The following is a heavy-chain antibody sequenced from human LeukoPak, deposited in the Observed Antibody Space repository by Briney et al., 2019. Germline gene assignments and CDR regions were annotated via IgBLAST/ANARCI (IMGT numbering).Heavy chain of an antibody. J-gene: IGHJ5*02. CDR1: GGSISGYY. Sequence: SETLSLTCTVSGGSISGYYWSWVRQSPEKGLESIGFIYSTGSTSYNPSLRSRVTISIDTSKNQFSLKLSSVTAADTAMYYCARNRYYYGSGNYGVPNWFGPWGQGTLVTVSS. D-gene: IGHD3-10*01. CDR3: ARNRYYYGSGNYGVPNWFGP. V-gene: IGHV4-59*08. CDR2: IYSTGST.